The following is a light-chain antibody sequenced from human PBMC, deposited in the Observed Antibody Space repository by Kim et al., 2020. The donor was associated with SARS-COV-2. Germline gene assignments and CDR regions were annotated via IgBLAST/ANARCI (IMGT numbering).Light chain of an antibody. J-gene: IGKJ5*01. V-gene: IGKV3D-15*01. CDR1: QSVSTN. CDR2: DAS. Sequence: GSPGERATLSCRASQSVSTNLAWYQQQPGQAPRLLIYDASTRATGIPARFSGSGSGTEFTLTISSLQSEDFAVYYCQQYNTWLITFGQGTRLEIK. CDR3: QQYNTWLIT.